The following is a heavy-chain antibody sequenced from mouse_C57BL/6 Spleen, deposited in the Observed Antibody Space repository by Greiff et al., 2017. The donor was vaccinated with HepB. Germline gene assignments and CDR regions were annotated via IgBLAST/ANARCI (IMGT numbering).Heavy chain of an antibody. D-gene: IGHD1-1*01. CDR2: IRNKANGYTT. CDR1: GFTFTDYY. J-gene: IGHJ2*01. CDR3: ARFYYYGSKDY. V-gene: IGHV7-3*01. Sequence: DVKLVESGGGLVQPGGSLSLSCAASGFTFTDYYMSWVRQPPGKALEWLGFIRNKANGYTTEYSASVKGRFTISRDNSQSILYLQMNALRAEDSATYYCARFYYYGSKDYWGQGTTLTVSS.